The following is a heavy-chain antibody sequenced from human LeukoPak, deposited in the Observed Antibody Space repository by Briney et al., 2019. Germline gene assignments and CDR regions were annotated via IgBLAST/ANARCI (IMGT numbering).Heavy chain of an antibody. V-gene: IGHV3-9*01. D-gene: IGHD5-24*01. CDR3: ARGAGYNYPYYFDY. CDR2: ISWNSGSI. CDR1: GFTFDDYA. J-gene: IGHJ4*02. Sequence: SLRLSCAASGFTFDDYAMHWVRQAPGKGLEWVSGISWNSGSIGYADSVKGRFTISRDNAKNSLYLQMNSLRAEDTALYYCARGAGYNYPYYFDYWGQGTLVTVSS.